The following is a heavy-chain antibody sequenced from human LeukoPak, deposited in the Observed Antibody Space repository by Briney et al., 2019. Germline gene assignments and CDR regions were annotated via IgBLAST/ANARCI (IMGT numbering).Heavy chain of an antibody. Sequence: GGSLRLSCAASGFTFTSFAMHWVRQAPGKGLEWVALIWSDGSNSGYADSVKGRFTISRDNSKNTVSLQMNRLTAEDTAVYYCRSQENGYSYSIDYWGQGTLVTVSS. CDR3: RSQENGYSYSIDY. CDR1: GFTFTSFA. J-gene: IGHJ4*02. D-gene: IGHD5-18*01. V-gene: IGHV3-33*01. CDR2: IWSDGSNS.